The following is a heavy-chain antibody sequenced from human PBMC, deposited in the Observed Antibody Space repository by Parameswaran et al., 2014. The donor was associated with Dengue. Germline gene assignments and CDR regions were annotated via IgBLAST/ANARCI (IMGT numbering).Heavy chain of an antibody. Sequence: RLVRQAPGQGLEWMGRFFPFFGTPDYAHKFQDRVRISADESSTTAFMELRSLRSEDTAVYYCARALKAFSSDYDAFDMWGRGTLVTVSS. CDR3: ARALKAFSSDYDAFDM. J-gene: IGHJ3*02. V-gene: IGHV1-69*15. D-gene: IGHD5-12*01. CDR2: FFPFFGTP.